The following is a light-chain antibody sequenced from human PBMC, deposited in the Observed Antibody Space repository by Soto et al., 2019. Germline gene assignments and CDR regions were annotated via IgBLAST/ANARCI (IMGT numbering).Light chain of an antibody. V-gene: IGLV2-14*01. CDR3: SSYTISSTWV. J-gene: IGLJ3*02. CDR1: SNDVGIYNY. CDR2: EVT. Sequence: QSALTQPASVSGSPGQSITISCTGTSNDVGIYNYVSWYQQLPGKAPKLMIYEVTNRPSGVSDRFSGSKSDNTASLTISGLQAEDEADYYCSSYTISSTWVFGGGTKLTVL.